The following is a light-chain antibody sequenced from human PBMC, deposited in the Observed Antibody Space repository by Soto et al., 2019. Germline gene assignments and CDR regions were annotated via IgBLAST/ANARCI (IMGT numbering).Light chain of an antibody. J-gene: IGLJ2*01. CDR3: QAWHSTTPVI. Sequence: YELTQPPSVSVSPGQTASITCSGDKLGDTYTCWYQQKPGQSPVLVIYQDGKRPSGIPERFSGSSSGNTATLTISGTQAMDEADYYCQAWHSTTPVIFGGGTKLTVL. V-gene: IGLV3-1*01. CDR1: KLGDTY. CDR2: QDG.